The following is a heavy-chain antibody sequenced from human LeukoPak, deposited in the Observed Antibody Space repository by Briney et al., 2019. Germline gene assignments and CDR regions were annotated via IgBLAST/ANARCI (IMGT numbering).Heavy chain of an antibody. CDR2: ISSGTSYI. J-gene: IGHJ5*02. V-gene: IGHV3-21*01. Sequence: KPGGSLRLSCAASGFTFNTYTMNWVRQAPGKGLEWVSSISSGTSYIYYADSVKGRFTISRDNAKNSLYLQMNGLRDEDTAVYYCARGATDTTRWFDPWGQGTLVTVSS. CDR3: ARGATDTTRWFDP. CDR1: GFTFNTYT. D-gene: IGHD1-7*01.